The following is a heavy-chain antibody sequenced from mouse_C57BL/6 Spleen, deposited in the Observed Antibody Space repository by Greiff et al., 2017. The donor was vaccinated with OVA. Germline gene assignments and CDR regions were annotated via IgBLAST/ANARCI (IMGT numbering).Heavy chain of an antibody. V-gene: IGHV1-69*01. D-gene: IGHD2-5*01. Sequence: QVQLQPPGAELVLPGASVKLSCKASGYTFTSYWMHWVKQRPGQGLEWIGEIDPSDSYTNYNQKFKGKSTLTVDKSSSTAYMQLSSLTSEDSAVYYCARPYYSNYNFCDYWGQGTTLTVSS. CDR2: IDPSDSYT. CDR3: ARPYYSNYNFCDY. J-gene: IGHJ2*01. CDR1: GYTFTSYW.